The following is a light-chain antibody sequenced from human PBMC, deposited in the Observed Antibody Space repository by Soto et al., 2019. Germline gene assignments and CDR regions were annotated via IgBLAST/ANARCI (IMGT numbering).Light chain of an antibody. V-gene: IGLV1-51*02. J-gene: IGLJ2*01. Sequence: QSVLTRPPSVSAAPGQKVTISCSGSSSNIGNNYVSWYQQLPGTAPKLLIYENNKRPSGIPDRFSGSKSGTSATLGITGLQTGDEADYYCATWDNSRGAVVFGEGTKLTVL. CDR1: SSNIGNNY. CDR3: ATWDNSRGAVV. CDR2: ENN.